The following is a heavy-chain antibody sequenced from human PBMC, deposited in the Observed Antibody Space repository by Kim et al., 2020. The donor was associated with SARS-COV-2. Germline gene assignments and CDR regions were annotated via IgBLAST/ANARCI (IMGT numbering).Heavy chain of an antibody. Sequence: SETLSLTCTVSGGSISSGGYYWSWIRQHPGKGLEWIGYIYYSGSTYYNPSLKSRVTISVDTSKNQFSLKLSSVTAADTAVYYCARGGDYGGNPGGPTGWFDPWGQGTLVTVSS. V-gene: IGHV4-31*03. CDR3: ARGGDYGGNPGGPTGWFDP. J-gene: IGHJ5*02. D-gene: IGHD4-17*01. CDR1: GGSISSGGYY. CDR2: IYYSGST.